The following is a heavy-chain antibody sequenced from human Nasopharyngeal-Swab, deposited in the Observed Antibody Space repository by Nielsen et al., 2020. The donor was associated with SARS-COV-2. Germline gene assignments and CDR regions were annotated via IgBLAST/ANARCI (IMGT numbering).Heavy chain of an antibody. J-gene: IGHJ4*02. Sequence: GESLKISCAASGFTFSNYWMHWVRQAPGKGLVWVSRINSDGSNTNYADSVKGRFTISRDNAKNTLYSQMNSLRAEDTAVYYCASPAGRTKDFDYWGQGTLVTVSS. CDR1: GFTFSNYW. D-gene: IGHD1/OR15-1a*01. CDR2: INSDGSNT. V-gene: IGHV3-74*01. CDR3: ASPAGRTKDFDY.